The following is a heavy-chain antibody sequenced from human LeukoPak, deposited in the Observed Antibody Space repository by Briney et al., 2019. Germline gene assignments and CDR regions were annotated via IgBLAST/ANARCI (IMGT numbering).Heavy chain of an antibody. D-gene: IGHD6-13*01. CDR2: IIPIFGTA. V-gene: IGHV1-69*13. Sequence: ASVKVSCKASGGTFSSYAISWVRQAPGQGLEWMGGIIPIFGTANYAQKFQGRVTITADESTSTAYMELSSLRSEDTAVYYCARATAAGRRVDYWGQGTLVTVSS. CDR1: GGTFSSYA. J-gene: IGHJ4*02. CDR3: ARATAAGRRVDY.